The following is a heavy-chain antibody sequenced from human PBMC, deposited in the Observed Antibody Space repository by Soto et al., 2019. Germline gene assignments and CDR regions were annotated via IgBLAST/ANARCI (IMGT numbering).Heavy chain of an antibody. CDR1: GFTVSSNY. D-gene: IGHD2-2*01. J-gene: IGHJ4*02. V-gene: IGHV3-66*01. CDR2: IYDGGST. Sequence: VHLVESGGGLVQPGGSLRLSCAASGFTVSSNYMSWVRQAPGKGLEWVSVIYDGGSTFYADSVKGRFTISSDNSKNTLYLEMNYLRAEDTAVYYCARDLYVVDVTPADTNSWSQGILVTVSS. CDR3: ARDLYVVDVTPADTNS.